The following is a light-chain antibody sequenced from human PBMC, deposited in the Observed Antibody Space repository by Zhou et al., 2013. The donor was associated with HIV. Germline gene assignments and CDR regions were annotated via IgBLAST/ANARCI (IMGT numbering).Light chain of an antibody. CDR3: QQHGSSPLT. Sequence: EVVLTQSPGTLSLSPGERATLSCRASQGVSTTSLAWYQQRPGQAPRLLIYGASTRASGIPDRFSGSGSGTDFTLTISALEPEDFAVYYCQQHGSSPLTFGGGTKVEIK. J-gene: IGKJ4*01. V-gene: IGKV3-20*01. CDR2: GAS. CDR1: QGVSTTS.